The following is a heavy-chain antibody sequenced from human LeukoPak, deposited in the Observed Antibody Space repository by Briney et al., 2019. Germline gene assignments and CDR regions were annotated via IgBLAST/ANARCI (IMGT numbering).Heavy chain of an antibody. CDR3: ARDRTGYYGSGSYYMGWFDP. CDR2: ISYDGSNK. J-gene: IGHJ5*02. D-gene: IGHD3-10*01. Sequence: GRSLRLSCAASGFTFSSYAMHWVRQAPGKGLEWVAVISYDGSNKYYADSVKGRFTISRDNSKNTLYLQMSSLRAEDTAVHYCARDRTGYYGSGSYYMGWFDPWGQGTLVTVSS. V-gene: IGHV3-30-3*01. CDR1: GFTFSSYA.